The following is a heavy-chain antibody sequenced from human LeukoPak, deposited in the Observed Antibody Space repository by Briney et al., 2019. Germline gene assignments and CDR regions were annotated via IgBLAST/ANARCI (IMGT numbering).Heavy chain of an antibody. CDR1: GFTFSDYY. D-gene: IGHD6-19*01. J-gene: IGHJ4*02. CDR3: ARDKADPYSSGWVSY. V-gene: IGHV3-11*01. Sequence: KPGGSLRLSCAASGFTFSDYYMSWIRQAPGKGLEWVSYISSSGSTIYYADSVKGRLTISRDNAKNSLYLQMNSLRAEDTAVYYCARDKADPYSSGWVSYWGQGTLVTVSS. CDR2: ISSSGSTI.